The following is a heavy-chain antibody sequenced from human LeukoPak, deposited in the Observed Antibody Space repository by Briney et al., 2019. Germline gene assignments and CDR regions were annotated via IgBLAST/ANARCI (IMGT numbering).Heavy chain of an antibody. CDR1: GGSFGGYY. D-gene: IGHD4-17*01. CDR3: ARTVTYNWFDP. J-gene: IGHJ5*02. V-gene: IGHV4-34*01. Sequence: SETLSLTCAVYGGSFGGYYWSWIRQPPGKGLEWIGEINHSGSTNYNPSLKSRVTISVDTSKSQFSLKLSSVTAADTAVYYCARTVTYNWFDPWGQGTLVTVSS. CDR2: INHSGST.